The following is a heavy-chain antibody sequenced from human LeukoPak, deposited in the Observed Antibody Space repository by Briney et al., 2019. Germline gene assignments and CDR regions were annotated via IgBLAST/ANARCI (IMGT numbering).Heavy chain of an antibody. CDR3: ARDRVGASTWGYFDY. Sequence: PGGSLRLSCAASGFTFSSYVMNWVRQAPGKGLEWVSYISSGGGTKYYADSVKGRFTISRDDAKNSLYLQMNSLTTEDTAVYYCARDRVGASTWGYFDYWGQGTLVTVSP. D-gene: IGHD1-26*01. CDR2: ISSGGGTK. V-gene: IGHV3-48*03. CDR1: GFTFSSYV. J-gene: IGHJ4*02.